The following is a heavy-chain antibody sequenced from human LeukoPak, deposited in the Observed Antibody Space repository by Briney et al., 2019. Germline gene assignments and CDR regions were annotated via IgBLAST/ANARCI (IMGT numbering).Heavy chain of an antibody. D-gene: IGHD6-13*01. V-gene: IGHV1-69*13. CDR1: GGTFISYA. Sequence: ASVKVSCKASGGTFISYAISWVRQAPGQGLEWMGGLIPIFGTANYAQKFQGRVTITAYESTSTAYMELSSLRSEDTAVYYCARPGGIAAAGTSELLYWGQGTLVTVSS. J-gene: IGHJ4*02. CDR2: LIPIFGTA. CDR3: ARPGGIAAAGTSELLY.